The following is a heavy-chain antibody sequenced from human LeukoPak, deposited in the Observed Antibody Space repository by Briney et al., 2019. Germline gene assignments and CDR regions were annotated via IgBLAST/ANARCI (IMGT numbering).Heavy chain of an antibody. CDR1: GYTFTSYA. V-gene: IGHV1-69*13. CDR3: ARDRYCSGGSCYSEAGYYYYYGMDV. CDR2: IIPIFGTA. J-gene: IGHJ6*02. Sequence: SVKVSCKASGYTFTSYAMNWVRQAPGQGLEWMGGIIPIFGTANYAQKFQGRVTITADESTSTAYMELSSLRSEDTAVYYCARDRYCSGGSCYSEAGYYYYYGMDVWGQGTTVTVSS. D-gene: IGHD2-15*01.